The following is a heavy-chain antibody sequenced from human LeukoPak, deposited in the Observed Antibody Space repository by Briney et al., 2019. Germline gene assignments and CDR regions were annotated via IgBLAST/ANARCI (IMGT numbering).Heavy chain of an antibody. CDR3: ARGTREGDYYYMDV. Sequence: SETLSLTCAVYGGSFSGYYWSWIRQPPGKGLEWIGEINHSGSTNYNPSLKSRVTISVDTSKNQFSLKLSSVTAADTAVYYCARGTREGDYYYMDVWGKGTTVTVSS. V-gene: IGHV4-34*01. CDR1: GGSFSGYY. J-gene: IGHJ6*03. CDR2: INHSGST.